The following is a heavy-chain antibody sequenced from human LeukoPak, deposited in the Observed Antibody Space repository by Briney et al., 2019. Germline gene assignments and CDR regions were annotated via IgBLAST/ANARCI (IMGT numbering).Heavy chain of an antibody. CDR2: INGDGRNI. Sequence: GGSLRLSCVASGFTFSSYWMHWVRQGPRKGLVWVSRINGDGRNINYADSVRGRFTISRDNAKNTLYLQMNTLRVEDTAVYYCARDSRPLRSGGTNWFDPWGQGTLVTVSS. V-gene: IGHV3-74*01. CDR3: ARDSRPLRSGGTNWFDP. D-gene: IGHD3-10*01. J-gene: IGHJ5*02. CDR1: GFTFSSYW.